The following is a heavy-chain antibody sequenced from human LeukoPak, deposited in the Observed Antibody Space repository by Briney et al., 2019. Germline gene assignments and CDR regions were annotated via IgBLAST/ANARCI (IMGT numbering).Heavy chain of an antibody. CDR1: RFSFSSYA. D-gene: IGHD5-12*01. V-gene: IGHV3-23*01. J-gene: IGHJ4*02. CDR3: AKGLGYTAYNELDY. CDR2: IRDSGGSI. Sequence: GGSLRLSCAASRFSFSSYAMSWVRQAPGKGLEWVSGIRDSGGSIFYTDSVKGRFTISRDNSKNILYLQMSSLTAEDTAVYYCAKGLGYTAYNELDYWGQGTLVTVSS.